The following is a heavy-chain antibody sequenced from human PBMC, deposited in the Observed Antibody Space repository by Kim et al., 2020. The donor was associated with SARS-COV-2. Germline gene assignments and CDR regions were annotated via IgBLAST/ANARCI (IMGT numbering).Heavy chain of an antibody. V-gene: IGHV3-21*01. Sequence: GGSLRLSCAASGFTFSSYSMNWVRQAPGKGLEWVSSISSSSSYIYYADSVKGRFTISRDNAKNSLYLQMNSLRAEDTAVYYCARGDGGGAFDIWGQGTMVTVSS. CDR1: GFTFSSYS. D-gene: IGHD3-10*01. CDR3: ARGDGGGAFDI. CDR2: ISSSSSYI. J-gene: IGHJ3*02.